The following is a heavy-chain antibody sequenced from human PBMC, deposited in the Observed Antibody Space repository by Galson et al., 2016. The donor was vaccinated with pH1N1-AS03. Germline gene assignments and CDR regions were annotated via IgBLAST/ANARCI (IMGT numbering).Heavy chain of an antibody. D-gene: IGHD3-10*01. CDR1: GFTFSTYW. V-gene: IGHV3-7*01. J-gene: IGHJ3*02. Sequence: SLRLSCAASGFTFSTYWMTWVRQAPGKGLEWVANIKQDGSAIHFVDSVKGRFTISRDNAENSLYLQMTGLRVVDTAVYYCARDRSYYDSGAYFDINDIWGQGTMVTVSS. CDR3: ARDRSYYDSGAYFDINDI. CDR2: IKQDGSAI.